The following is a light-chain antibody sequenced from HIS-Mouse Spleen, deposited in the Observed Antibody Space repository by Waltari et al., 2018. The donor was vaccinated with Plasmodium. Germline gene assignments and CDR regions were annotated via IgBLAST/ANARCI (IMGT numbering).Light chain of an antibody. CDR1: QSVSSSY. J-gene: IGKJ2*01. CDR3: QQYGSSPYT. V-gene: IGKV3-20*01. Sequence: EIVLTQSPGTLSLSPGERATLSCRPSQSVSSSYLAWYQRKPGQAPRRLIYGASSRATGIPDRFSGSGSGTDFTLTISRLEPEDFAVYYCQQYGSSPYTFGQGTKLEIK. CDR2: GAS.